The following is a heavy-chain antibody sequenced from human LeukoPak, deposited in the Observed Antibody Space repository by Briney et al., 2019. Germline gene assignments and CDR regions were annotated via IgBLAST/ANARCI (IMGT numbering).Heavy chain of an antibody. J-gene: IGHJ4*02. V-gene: IGHV3-11*01. CDR2: INNGGTTI. CDR3: ATNHYDSSGYFLG. Sequence: GGSLRLSCAASGFTFSDYYMSWIRQAPGKGLEWISFINNGGTTIHYTDSVKGRFTISRDSAKNSFYLQMNSLRVEDTAVYYCATNHYDSSGYFLGWGQGTLVTVSS. CDR1: GFTFSDYY. D-gene: IGHD3-22*01.